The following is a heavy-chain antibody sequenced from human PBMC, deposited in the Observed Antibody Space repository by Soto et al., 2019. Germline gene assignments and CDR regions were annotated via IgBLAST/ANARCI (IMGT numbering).Heavy chain of an antibody. Sequence: QVQLVQSGAEVRTPGASVKVSCKASGYTFTSYDINWVRQATGQGPEWMGWMNPDSGNTGYVQKFQGRVTMTRNTAISTAYMEVSSLSSADTAVYYCARSVGGSNVNFDYWGQGTLVTVSS. J-gene: IGHJ4*02. D-gene: IGHD3-10*01. V-gene: IGHV1-8*01. CDR3: ARSVGGSNVNFDY. CDR1: GYTFTSYD. CDR2: MNPDSGNT.